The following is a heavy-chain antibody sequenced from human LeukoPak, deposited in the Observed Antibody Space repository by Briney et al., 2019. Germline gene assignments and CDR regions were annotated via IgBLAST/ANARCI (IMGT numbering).Heavy chain of an antibody. CDR1: GFTFSSYS. CDR3: ARDRLSGYGEPYPN. D-gene: IGHD6-25*01. Sequence: GGSLRLSCAASGFTFSSYSVNWVRQAPGKGLEWVSSISSSSSYIYYADSVKGRFTISRDNAKNSLYLQMNSLRAEDTAVYDCARDRLSGYGEPYPNWGQGPLVTVSS. CDR2: ISSSSSYI. J-gene: IGHJ4*02. V-gene: IGHV3-21*01.